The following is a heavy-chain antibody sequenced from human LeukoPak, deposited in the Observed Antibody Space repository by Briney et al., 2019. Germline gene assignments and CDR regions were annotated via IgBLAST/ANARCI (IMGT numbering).Heavy chain of an antibody. Sequence: GGSLRLSCAASGFTVSSNYMSWVRQAPGKGLEWVSVIYSGGSTYYADSVKGRFTISRDNSKNTLYLQMNSLRAEDTAVYYCARASGYSSGWPYDYWGQGTLVTVSS. CDR2: IYSGGST. J-gene: IGHJ4*02. D-gene: IGHD6-19*01. V-gene: IGHV3-53*01. CDR3: ARASGYSSGWPYDY. CDR1: GFTVSSNY.